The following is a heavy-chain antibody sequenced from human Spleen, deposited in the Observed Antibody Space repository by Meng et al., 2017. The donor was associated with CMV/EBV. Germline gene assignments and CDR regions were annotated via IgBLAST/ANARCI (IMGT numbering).Heavy chain of an antibody. CDR3: ASFNTTGFDP. CDR1: GGSFSGYY. Sequence: SETLSLTCAVYGGSFSGYYWSWIRQPPGKGLEWIGEINHSGSTNYNPSLKSRVTISVDTSKNQFSLKLSSVTAADTAVYYCASFNTTGFDPWGQGTLVTVSS. V-gene: IGHV4-34*01. J-gene: IGHJ5*02. D-gene: IGHD3-22*01. CDR2: INHSGST.